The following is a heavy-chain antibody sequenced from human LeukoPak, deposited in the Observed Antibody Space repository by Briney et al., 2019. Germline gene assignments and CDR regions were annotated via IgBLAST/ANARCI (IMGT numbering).Heavy chain of an antibody. CDR1: GGYIITSGHY. D-gene: IGHD4-23*01. CDR2: VYYTGVT. Sequence: SETLSLTCTVSGGYIITSGHYWGWIRQPPGKGLEWIGRVYYTGVTSTNPFFRSRMSISVDTSKNQFSLNLTSVTAADAAVYYCARERSSSGGHNWFDPWGQGTLVTVSS. J-gene: IGHJ5*02. V-gene: IGHV4-39*07. CDR3: ARERSSSGGHNWFDP.